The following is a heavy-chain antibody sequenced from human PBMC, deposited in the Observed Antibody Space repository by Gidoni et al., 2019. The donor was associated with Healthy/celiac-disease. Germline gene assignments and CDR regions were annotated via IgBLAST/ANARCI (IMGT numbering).Heavy chain of an antibody. V-gene: IGHV4-39*01. Sequence: QLQLQESGPGLVQPSETLSLTCTVSGGSNSSSSYYWGWIRQPPGKGLEWIGSIDYSGSTYYNPSLKSRVTISVDTSKNQFSLKLSSVTAADTAVYYCARHNDYDLPTGYWGQGTLVTVSS. CDR2: IDYSGST. CDR3: ARHNDYDLPTGY. J-gene: IGHJ4*02. D-gene: IGHD4-17*01. CDR1: GGSNSSSSYY.